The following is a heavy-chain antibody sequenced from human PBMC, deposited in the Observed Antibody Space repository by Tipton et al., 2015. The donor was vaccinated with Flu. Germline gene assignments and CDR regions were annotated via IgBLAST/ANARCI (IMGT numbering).Heavy chain of an antibody. Sequence: QLVQSGAEVKKPGSSVKVSCKASGGTFSSYAIGWVRQAPGQGLEWMGGIIPIFGTANYAQKFQGRVTITADESTSTAYMELSSLRSKDTAVYYCARERAQQLVLDDAFDIWGQGTMVTVSS. V-gene: IGHV1-69*01. J-gene: IGHJ3*02. CDR2: IIPIFGTA. CDR3: ARERAQQLVLDDAFDI. D-gene: IGHD6-13*01. CDR1: GGTFSSYA.